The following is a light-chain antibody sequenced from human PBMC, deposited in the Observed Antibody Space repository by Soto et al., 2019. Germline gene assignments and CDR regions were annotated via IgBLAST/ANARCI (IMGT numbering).Light chain of an antibody. CDR3: SSSVRRRTWV. CDR1: SSDVENNNV. V-gene: IGLV2-23*01. Sequence: QSALTQPASVSGSPGQSITISCTAASSDVENNNVVSWYQQHPGKAPKLLIYEATKRPSGVSNRFSGSKSGDTASLTISGLLAEDEADYFCSSSVRRRTWVFGGGTKVTVL. CDR2: EAT. J-gene: IGLJ3*02.